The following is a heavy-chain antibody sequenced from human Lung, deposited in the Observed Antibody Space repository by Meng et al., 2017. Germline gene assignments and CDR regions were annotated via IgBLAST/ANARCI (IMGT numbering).Heavy chain of an antibody. Sequence: QGQVVQFGAEVKKPGASVKLSCRASGYTFIDAYVHWVRQAPGQGLEWMGRIIPSSGDANSAQKFLGRVTLTWDTSISTAYMELSSLRSDDTAIYYCARDGGNYDFDYWGQGTLVTVSS. CDR3: ARDGGNYDFDY. J-gene: IGHJ4*02. CDR1: GYTFIDAY. V-gene: IGHV1-2*06. CDR2: IIPSSGDA. D-gene: IGHD1-7*01.